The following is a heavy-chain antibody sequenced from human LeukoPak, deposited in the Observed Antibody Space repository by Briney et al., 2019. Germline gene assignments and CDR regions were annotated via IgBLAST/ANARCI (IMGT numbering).Heavy chain of an antibody. J-gene: IGHJ4*02. CDR3: VRGLDYGFHY. D-gene: IGHD4-17*01. Sequence: PGGSLRLSCAPSGFTFSSYGMHWARQAPGKGLEWVAYIQNDGIETHYGDSVNGRVTISRDTSKNTLYLQINSLRVEDTAVYYCVRGLDYGFHYWGQGTLVTVSS. V-gene: IGHV3-30*02. CDR2: IQNDGIET. CDR1: GFTFSSYG.